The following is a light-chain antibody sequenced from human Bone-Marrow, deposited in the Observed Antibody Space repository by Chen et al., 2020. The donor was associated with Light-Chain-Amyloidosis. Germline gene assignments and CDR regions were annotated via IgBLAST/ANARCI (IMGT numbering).Light chain of an antibody. CDR3: QVWDRSSDRPV. Sequence: SYVLTQPSSVSVAPGQTATIACGGNNIGSTRVHWYQQTPGQAPLLVVYDASAPPTGIPERLSGSNSGNTATVTISRVEAGDEADYYCQVWDRSSDRPVFGGGTKLTVL. CDR1: NIGSTR. J-gene: IGLJ3*02. CDR2: DAS. V-gene: IGLV3-21*02.